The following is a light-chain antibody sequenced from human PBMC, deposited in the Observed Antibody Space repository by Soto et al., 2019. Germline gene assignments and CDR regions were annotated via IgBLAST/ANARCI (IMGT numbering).Light chain of an antibody. V-gene: IGKV3-20*01. Sequence: EIVLTQSPCTLSLSPGERATLSCRASQSVSSSYLAWYQQKPGQAPRLLIYGASSRATGSPDRFSGSASWTAFTLTITRPEPEDFAVYYWQQDDSSFFTFGGGTKVEIK. J-gene: IGKJ4*01. CDR1: QSVSSSY. CDR3: QQDDSSFFT. CDR2: GAS.